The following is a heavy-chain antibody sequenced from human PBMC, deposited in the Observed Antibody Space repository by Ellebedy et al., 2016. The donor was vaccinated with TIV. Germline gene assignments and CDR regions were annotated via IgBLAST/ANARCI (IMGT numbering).Heavy chain of an antibody. CDR3: ARQNLVGAVDY. CDR2: INPNSGVT. J-gene: IGHJ4*02. V-gene: IGHV1-2*02. Sequence: AASVKVSCKASGNTFSGHYIHWVRQAPGQGLEWMGWINPNSGVTNYVQQFQGRVTLTRATSIGTAYMELSRLTSNDTAVYYCARQNLVGAVDYWGQGTPITVSS. CDR1: GNTFSGHY. D-gene: IGHD2-15*01.